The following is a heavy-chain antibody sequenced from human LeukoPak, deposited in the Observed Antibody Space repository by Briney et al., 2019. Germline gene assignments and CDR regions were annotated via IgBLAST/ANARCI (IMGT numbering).Heavy chain of an antibody. J-gene: IGHJ4*02. Sequence: GESLKISCKGSGYTFNTYWIGWVRQMPGKGLEWMGIIYPGDSDTRYSPSFQGQVTISADKSITTAYLQWSSLKASDTAMYYCARLRCYDFNLDYWGPGTLVTVSS. CDR3: ARLRCYDFNLDY. V-gene: IGHV5-51*01. D-gene: IGHD3-3*01. CDR1: GYTFNTYW. CDR2: IYPGDSDT.